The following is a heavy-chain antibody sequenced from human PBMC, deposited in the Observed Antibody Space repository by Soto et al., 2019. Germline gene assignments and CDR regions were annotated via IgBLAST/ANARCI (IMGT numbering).Heavy chain of an antibody. CDR2: ISNDGRGK. D-gene: IGHD2-15*01. CDR3: ARDQCFGGGRRCYYFDF. J-gene: IGHJ4*02. CDR1: GFTFTTYA. V-gene: IGHV3-30*04. Sequence: GGSLRLSCAASGFTFTTYAIHWVRQAPGKGLEWVAVISNDGRGKYYADSVKGRFTISRDNYKNTLYLQMNSLRSDDTAVYYCARDQCFGGGRRCYYFDFWGQGNLVTVSS.